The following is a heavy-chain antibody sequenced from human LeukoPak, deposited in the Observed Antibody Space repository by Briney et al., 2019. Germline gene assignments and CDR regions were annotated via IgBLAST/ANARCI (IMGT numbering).Heavy chain of an antibody. Sequence: GGSLRLSCAASGFTFSSYAMSWVRQAPGKGLEWVSAIRGSGGSTYYADSVKGRFTISRDNSKNTLYLQMNSLRAEDTAVYYCANNYPAWYSQLFDYWGQGTLVTVSS. CDR2: IRGSGGST. CDR3: ANNYPAWYSQLFDY. V-gene: IGHV3-23*01. J-gene: IGHJ4*02. CDR1: GFTFSSYA. D-gene: IGHD2-15*01.